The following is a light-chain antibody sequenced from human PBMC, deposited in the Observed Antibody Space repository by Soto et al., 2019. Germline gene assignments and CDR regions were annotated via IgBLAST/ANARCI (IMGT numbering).Light chain of an antibody. CDR2: GVG. Sequence: QSVLTQPASVSGSPGQSITISCTGTHSDIGNYNYVSWYQHLPGKAPKLMIYGVGSRPSGVSSRFSGSKSGNTASLAISGLQAEDEADYYCNSYREDHPRFYVFGTGTKVTV. J-gene: IGLJ1*01. CDR3: NSYREDHPRFYV. V-gene: IGLV2-14*03. CDR1: HSDIGNYNY.